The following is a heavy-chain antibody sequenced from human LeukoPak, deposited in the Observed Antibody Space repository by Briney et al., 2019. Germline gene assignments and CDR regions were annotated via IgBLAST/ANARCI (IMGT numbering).Heavy chain of an antibody. CDR2: MNTDGSRT. V-gene: IGHV3-74*01. Sequence: PGGSLRLSCAASGFTFSRYWMHWVRQVPRKRLVWVSRMNTDGSRTDYADSVKGRFTISRDNTKNTLYLQMNSLGVEDTAVYFCASDFTGRDDYWGQGTLVTVSS. CDR1: GFTFSRYW. CDR3: ASDFTGRDDY. J-gene: IGHJ4*02. D-gene: IGHD2-8*02.